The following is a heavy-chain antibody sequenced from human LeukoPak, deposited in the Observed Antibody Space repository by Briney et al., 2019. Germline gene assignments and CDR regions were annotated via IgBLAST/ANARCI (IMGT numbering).Heavy chain of an antibody. CDR2: VSGSAGRT. J-gene: IGHJ6*03. CDR1: GFTLSSFA. V-gene: IGHV3-23*01. D-gene: IGHD2-8*02. Sequence: GGSLRLSCAASGFTLSSFAMTWVRQAPGKGLEWVSTVSGSAGRTDYADSVKGRFTISRDNLKNTLYLQMNGLRAEDTAVYYCAKNRGHCVDGVCHNYYYMDVWGRGTTVTVSS. CDR3: AKNRGHCVDGVCHNYYYMDV.